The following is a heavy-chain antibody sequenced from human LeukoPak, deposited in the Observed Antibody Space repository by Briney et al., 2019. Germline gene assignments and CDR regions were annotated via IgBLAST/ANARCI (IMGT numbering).Heavy chain of an antibody. D-gene: IGHD5-12*01. V-gene: IGHV4-30-2*01. J-gene: IGHJ6*02. CDR3: ARDLWVDIGYYYGMDV. Sequence: SETLSLTCAVSGGSISSGGYSWSWIRQPPGKGLEWIGYIYHSGSTCYNPSLKSRVTISVDRSKNQFSLKLSSVTAADTAVYYCARDLWVDIGYYYGMDVWGQGTTVTVSS. CDR1: GGSISSGGYS. CDR2: IYHSGST.